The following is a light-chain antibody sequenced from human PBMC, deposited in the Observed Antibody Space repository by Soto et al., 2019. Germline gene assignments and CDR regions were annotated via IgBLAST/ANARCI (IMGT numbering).Light chain of an antibody. V-gene: IGKV2D-29*02. J-gene: IGKJ5*01. Sequence: DVVMTQTPLSLSVAPGQPASISCKSSQSLLHITGETFLFWYLQKPGQSPQLLIYEVSTRVSGVPDRFSGSESGTDVTLEISRVETDDVGIYYCMQSTQLPPTFGQGTRLGIE. CDR1: QSLLHITGETF. CDR2: EVS. CDR3: MQSTQLPPT.